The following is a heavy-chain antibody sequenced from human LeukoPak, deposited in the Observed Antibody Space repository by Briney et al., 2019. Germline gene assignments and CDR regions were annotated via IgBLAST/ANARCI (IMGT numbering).Heavy chain of an antibody. D-gene: IGHD1-7*01. V-gene: IGHV3-53*01. CDR3: ARVVTGTTYLRLYYFDS. Sequence: PGGSLRLSCAASGFTFSDHAMSWVRQAPGKGLEWVSFIYSDGSTYYADSVKGRFTISRDTSKNTLYLQMNSLRAEDTAVYFCARVVTGTTYLRLYYFDSWGQGTLVTVSS. CDR1: GFTFSDHA. J-gene: IGHJ4*02. CDR2: IYSDGST.